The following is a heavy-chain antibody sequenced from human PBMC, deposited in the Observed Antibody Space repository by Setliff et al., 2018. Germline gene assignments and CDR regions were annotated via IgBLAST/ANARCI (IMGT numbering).Heavy chain of an antibody. Sequence: SQTLSLTCAVSGGSITSGSYYWSWIRQPAGEGLEWIGRLHTSGTTDYNPSLKGRVTISADTSTNHFSLKLTSVTAADTAVYYCARDNTIVGATDYWGKGTTVT. V-gene: IGHV4-61*02. J-gene: IGHJ6*03. D-gene: IGHD1-26*01. CDR3: ARDNTIVGATDY. CDR1: GGSITSGSYY. CDR2: LHTSGTT.